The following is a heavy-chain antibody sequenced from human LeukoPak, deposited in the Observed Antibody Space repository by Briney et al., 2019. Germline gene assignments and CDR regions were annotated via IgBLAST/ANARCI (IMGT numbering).Heavy chain of an antibody. J-gene: IGHJ3*02. CDR3: ARHRWSDAFDI. D-gene: IGHD4-23*01. CDR1: GGSFSSYY. V-gene: IGHV4-39*01. CDR2: IYYSGST. Sequence: SETLSLTCAVYGGSFSSYYWGWIRQPPGKGLEWIGSIYYSGSTYYNPSLKSRVTISVDTSKNQFSLKLSSVTAADTAVYYCARHRWSDAFDIWGQGTMVTVSS.